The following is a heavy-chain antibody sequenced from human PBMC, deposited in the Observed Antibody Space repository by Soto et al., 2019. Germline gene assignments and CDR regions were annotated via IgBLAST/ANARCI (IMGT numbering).Heavy chain of an antibody. CDR1: GFTFSSYA. CDR3: AKDLTVVTPTEYFQH. CDR2: ISGSGGST. D-gene: IGHD2-21*02. V-gene: IGHV3-23*01. J-gene: IGHJ1*01. Sequence: GGSLRLSCAASGFTFSSYAMSWVRQAPGKGLEWVSAISGSGGSTYYADSVKGRLTISRDNSKNTLYLQMNSLRAEDTAVYYCAKDLTVVTPTEYFQHWGQGTLVTVSS.